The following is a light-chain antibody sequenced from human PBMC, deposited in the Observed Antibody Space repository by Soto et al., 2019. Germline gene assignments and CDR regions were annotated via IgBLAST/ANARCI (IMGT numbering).Light chain of an antibody. CDR1: QNLGSGY. CDR2: AAS. J-gene: IGKJ1*01. Sequence: EIVLTQSPGTLSLSPGDRATPSCRASQNLGSGYLAWYQQKPGQAPRILIYAASTRATGIPDRFSGGGSGTDYSLTISRLEPEDFAVYYCQQYDTSPRTFGQGTKVDIK. CDR3: QQYDTSPRT. V-gene: IGKV3-20*01.